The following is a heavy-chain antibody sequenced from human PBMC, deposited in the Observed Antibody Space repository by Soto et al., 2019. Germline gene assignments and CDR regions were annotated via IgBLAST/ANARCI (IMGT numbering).Heavy chain of an antibody. D-gene: IGHD3-10*01. CDR2: INPSGGST. J-gene: IGHJ6*02. CDR3: ARVGSGQPPSGLGMEV. Sequence: ASVKGSCNAAGDTFTSYYMHWVRQAPGQGLEWRGIINPSGGSTSYAQKFQGRVSMTRDTPTSTVYLELSRLRSEDTDVYYCARVGSGQPPSGLGMEVWGQGTTVNVPS. CDR1: GDTFTSYY. V-gene: IGHV1-46*01.